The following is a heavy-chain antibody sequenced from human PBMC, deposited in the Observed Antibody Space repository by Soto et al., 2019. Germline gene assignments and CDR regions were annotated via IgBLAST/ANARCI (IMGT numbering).Heavy chain of an antibody. J-gene: IGHJ3*02. D-gene: IGHD3-10*01. V-gene: IGHV3-30-3*01. CDR3: ARRGVPAALDI. Sequence: GGSLRLSCAASGFTFSSFAMHWVRQAPGEGLEWGAVISYDGSNKYYADSVKGRLNISRDNSKSKLYLQRNSLRAEDTAVYYCARRGVPAALDIWGEGTMVTDS. CDR1: GFTFSSFA. CDR2: ISYDGSNK.